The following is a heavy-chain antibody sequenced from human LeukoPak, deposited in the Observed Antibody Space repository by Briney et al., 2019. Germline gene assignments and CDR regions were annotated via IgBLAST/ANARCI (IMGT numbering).Heavy chain of an antibody. CDR1: GGSFSGYY. J-gene: IGHJ4*02. V-gene: IGHV4-34*01. Sequence: SETLSLTCAVYGGSFSGYYWSWIRQPPGKGLEWIGEINHSGSTNYNPSLKTRVTISVDTSKNQFSLRLSSVSAADTSVYYCARGRNGYCSSTSCYRFEYWGQGTLVTVSS. D-gene: IGHD2-2*01. CDR2: INHSGST. CDR3: ARGRNGYCSSTSCYRFEY.